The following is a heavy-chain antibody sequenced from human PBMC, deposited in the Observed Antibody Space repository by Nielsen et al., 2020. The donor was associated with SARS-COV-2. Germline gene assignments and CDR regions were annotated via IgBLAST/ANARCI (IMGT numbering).Heavy chain of an antibody. J-gene: IGHJ6*02. V-gene: IGHV3-11*05. Sequence: WIRQPPGKGLEWVSYISSSSSYTNYADSVKGRFTVSRDNAKNSLYLQMNSLRAEDTAVYCCARDGVDSNYGYYYYGMDVWGQGTTVTVSS. D-gene: IGHD4-11*01. CDR3: ARDGVDSNYGYYYYGMDV. CDR2: ISSSSSYT.